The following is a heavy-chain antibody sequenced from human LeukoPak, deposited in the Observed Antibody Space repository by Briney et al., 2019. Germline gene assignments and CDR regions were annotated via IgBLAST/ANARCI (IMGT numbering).Heavy chain of an antibody. V-gene: IGHV3-43D*04. CDR2: ISWDGGST. CDR3: AKAARVRGGSEIDY. J-gene: IGHJ4*02. Sequence: GGSLRLSCAASGFTFADYAMHWVRQAPGKGLEWVSLISWDGGSTYYADSVKGRFTISRDNCKNSLYLQMNSLRAEDTALYYCAKAARVRGGSEIDYWGQGTLVTVSS. D-gene: IGHD3-10*02. CDR1: GFTFADYA.